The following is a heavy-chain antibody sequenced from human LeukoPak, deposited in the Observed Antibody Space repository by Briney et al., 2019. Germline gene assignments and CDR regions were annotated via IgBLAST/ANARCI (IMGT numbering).Heavy chain of an antibody. CDR3: ARAPGVRTYFDY. J-gene: IGHJ4*02. D-gene: IGHD4/OR15-4a*01. V-gene: IGHV3-33*01. Sequence: PGRSLRLSCAASGFTFSSYGMHWVRQAPGKGLEWVAVIWYDGSNKYYADSVKGRFTISRDNSKNTLYLQMNSLRAEDTAVYYCARAPGVRTYFDYWGQGTLVTVSS. CDR2: IWYDGSNK. CDR1: GFTFSSYG.